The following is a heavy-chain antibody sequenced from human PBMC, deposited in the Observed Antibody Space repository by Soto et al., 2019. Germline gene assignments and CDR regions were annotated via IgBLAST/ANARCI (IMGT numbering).Heavy chain of an antibody. CDR3: ARDEGSAWYFDY. D-gene: IGHD6-19*01. CDR2: ISGSGTTI. CDR1: GFTFSSYA. V-gene: IGHV3-48*03. Sequence: GGSLRLSCAASGFTFSSYAMNWVRQAPGKGLEWVSYISGSGTTIYYADSVKGRFTISRDNAKNSLYLQMSSLRAEDTAVYYCARDEGSAWYFDYWGQGTLVTVSS. J-gene: IGHJ4*02.